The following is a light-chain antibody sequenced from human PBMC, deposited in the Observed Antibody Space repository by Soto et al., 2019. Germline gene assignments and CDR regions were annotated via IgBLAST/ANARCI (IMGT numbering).Light chain of an antibody. CDR3: SSSTIFSTSLFV. CDR2: EVT. Sequence: QSVLTQPASVSGSPGQSITISCTGTSRDIGTSNLVSWYQQYPGKAPKLMIYEVTKRPSGISYRFSGSKSGNTASLTISGLQPEDESYYYCSSSTIFSTSLFVVVPVTNVTV. CDR1: SRDIGTSNL. J-gene: IGLJ1*01. V-gene: IGLV2-23*02.